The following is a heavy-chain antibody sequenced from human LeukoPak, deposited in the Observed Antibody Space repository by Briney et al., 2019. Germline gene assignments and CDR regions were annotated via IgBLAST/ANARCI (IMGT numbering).Heavy chain of an antibody. CDR1: GFTLSSYW. J-gene: IGHJ4*02. D-gene: IGHD6-19*01. CDR3: ARASGSGWYVFDY. CDR2: IKQDGSEK. V-gene: IGHV3-7*01. Sequence: GGSLRLSCAASGFTLSSYWMSWVRQAPGKGLEWVANIKQDGSEKYYVDSVKGRFTISRDNAKNSLHLQMNSLRAEDTAVYYCARASGSGWYVFDYWGQGTLVTVSS.